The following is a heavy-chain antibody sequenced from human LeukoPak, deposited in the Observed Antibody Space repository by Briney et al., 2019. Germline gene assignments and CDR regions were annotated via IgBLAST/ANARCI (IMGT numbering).Heavy chain of an antibody. CDR1: GYTFTRYD. CDR2: MNPKSGNT. J-gene: IGHJ4*02. Sequence: GASVKVSCKASGYTFTRYDINWVRQATGQGLEWMGWMNPKSGNTGYAQKFQGRVTLTRNTSISTAYMELISLRSEDTAVYYCAREDVLNKGWYDYWGQGTLVTVSS. CDR3: AREDVLNKGWYDY. V-gene: IGHV1-8*01. D-gene: IGHD6-19*01.